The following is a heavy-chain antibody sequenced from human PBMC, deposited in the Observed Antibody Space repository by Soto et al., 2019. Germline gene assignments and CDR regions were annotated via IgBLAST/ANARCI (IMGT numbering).Heavy chain of an antibody. V-gene: IGHV3-30-3*01. J-gene: IGHJ5*02. D-gene: IGHD6-19*01. CDR2: ISYDGSNK. CDR3: ARERQWLAYNWFDP. Sequence: QVQLVESGGGVVQPGRSLRLSCAAPGFTFSSYAMHWVRQAPGKGLEWVAVISYDGSNKYYADSVKGRFTISRDNSKNTLYLQMNSLRAEDTAVYYCARERQWLAYNWFDPWGQGTLVTVSS. CDR1: GFTFSSYA.